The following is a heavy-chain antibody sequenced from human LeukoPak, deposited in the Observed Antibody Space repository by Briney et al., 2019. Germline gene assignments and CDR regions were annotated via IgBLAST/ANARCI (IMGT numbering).Heavy chain of an antibody. Sequence: GGSLRLSCVASGLTFTNVWMGWVRQAPGRGLGWVSYISSSGSTIYYADSVKGRFTISRDNAKNSLYLQMNSLRAEDTAVYYCAELGITMIGGVWGKGTTVTISS. D-gene: IGHD3-10*02. CDR1: GLTFTNVW. V-gene: IGHV3-11*04. CDR2: ISSSGSTI. J-gene: IGHJ6*04. CDR3: AELGITMIGGV.